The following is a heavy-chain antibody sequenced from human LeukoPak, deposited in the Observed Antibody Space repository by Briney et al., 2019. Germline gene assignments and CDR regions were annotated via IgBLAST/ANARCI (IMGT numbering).Heavy chain of an antibody. CDR3: ARGPYGGNSFFDY. Sequence: EASVKVSCKASGYTFTRYYMHWVRQAPGQGLGWMGWINPNSAGTNYAQKFQGRVTMTRDTSITTAYMELRRLKNDDTAVYYCARGPYGGNSFFDYWGQGTVVTVSS. J-gene: IGHJ4*02. CDR2: INPNSAGT. CDR1: GYTFTRYY. D-gene: IGHD4-23*01. V-gene: IGHV1-2*02.